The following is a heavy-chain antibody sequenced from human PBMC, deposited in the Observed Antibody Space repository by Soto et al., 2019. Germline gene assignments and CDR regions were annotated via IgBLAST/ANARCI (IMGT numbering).Heavy chain of an antibody. CDR3: AITVSAYTYAYGAPFHI. Sequence: QLQVQESGPGLVRPSETLSLTCTVSGGSIATSSYYWAWIRQPPGKGLEWIADVYYSWRTSYTPALKSRVTISVDTSKKQFSLTLSSVSAADTAMSYCAITVSAYTYAYGAPFHIWGQGTMVTVSS. V-gene: IGHV4-39*01. J-gene: IGHJ3*02. D-gene: IGHD3-16*01. CDR1: GGSIATSSYY. CDR2: VYYSWRT.